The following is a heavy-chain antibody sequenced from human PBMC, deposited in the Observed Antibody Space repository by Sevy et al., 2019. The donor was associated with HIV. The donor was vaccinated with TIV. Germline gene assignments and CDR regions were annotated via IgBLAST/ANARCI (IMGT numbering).Heavy chain of an antibody. Sequence: GGSLRLSCVASGLTLSGYGMHWVRQAPGNGLEWVAAISYDGSNKYYADSLKGRFTISRDDSKNTLYLQMNNVRPEETAVYYCAKDASSQWLNYYFDYWGQGTLVTVSS. CDR3: AKDASSQWLNYYFDY. CDR2: ISYDGSNK. J-gene: IGHJ4*02. V-gene: IGHV3-30*18. D-gene: IGHD6-19*01. CDR1: GLTLSGYG.